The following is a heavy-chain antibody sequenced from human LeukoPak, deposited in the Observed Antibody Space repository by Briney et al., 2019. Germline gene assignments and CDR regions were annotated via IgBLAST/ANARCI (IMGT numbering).Heavy chain of an antibody. CDR2: IIPIFGIA. D-gene: IGHD3-22*01. J-gene: IGHJ6*02. CDR3: ARDPYDSSGYYYSRYYYGMDV. V-gene: IGHV1-69*04. Sequence: EASVKVSCKASGGTFSSYAISWVRQAPGQGLEWMGRIIPIFGIANYAQKFQGRVTITADKSTSTAYMELSSLRSEDTAVYYCARDPYDSSGYYYSRYYYGMDVWGQGTTVTVSS. CDR1: GGTFSSYA.